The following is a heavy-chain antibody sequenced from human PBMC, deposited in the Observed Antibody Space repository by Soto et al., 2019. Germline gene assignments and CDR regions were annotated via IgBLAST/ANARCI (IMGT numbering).Heavy chain of an antibody. CDR1: RYTFSSYA. CDR2: INAFYGNT. D-gene: IGHD7-27*01. V-gene: IGHV1-3*01. CDR3: ARNTGDGTFDF. Sequence: GASVKVSCQASRYTFSSYAMHWVRQAPGQRLEWMVWINAFYGNTKSSQKCQDRVTNSRDTSASTAYIEVTSLRSEDTAVYYCARNTGDGTFDFWGQGTLVTGYS. J-gene: IGHJ4*02.